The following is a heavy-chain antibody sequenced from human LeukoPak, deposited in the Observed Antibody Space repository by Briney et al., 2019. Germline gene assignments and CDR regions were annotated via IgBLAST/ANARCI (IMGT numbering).Heavy chain of an antibody. J-gene: IGHJ4*02. Sequence: GGSLRLSCAASGFTFSSYGMHWVRQAPGKGLEGVAVISYDGSNKYYADSVKGRFTISRDNSKNTLYLQMNSLRAEDTAVYYCAKEVTYYYDSSGYYLGYWGQGTLVTVSS. CDR3: AKEVTYYYDSSGYYLGY. CDR1: GFTFSSYG. CDR2: ISYDGSNK. D-gene: IGHD3-22*01. V-gene: IGHV3-30*18.